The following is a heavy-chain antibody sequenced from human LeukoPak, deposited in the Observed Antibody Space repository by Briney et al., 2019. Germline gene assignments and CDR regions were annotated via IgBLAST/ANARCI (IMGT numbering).Heavy chain of an antibody. Sequence: ASVKVSCKASGYTSTGYYMHWVRQAPGQGLEWMGWINPNSGGTNYAQKFQGRVTMTRDTSISTVYMELSRLRSDDTAVYYCVLVLDYYFDYWGQGTLVTVSS. CDR2: INPNSGGT. D-gene: IGHD3/OR15-3a*01. J-gene: IGHJ4*02. CDR1: GYTSTGYY. V-gene: IGHV1-2*02. CDR3: VLVLDYYFDY.